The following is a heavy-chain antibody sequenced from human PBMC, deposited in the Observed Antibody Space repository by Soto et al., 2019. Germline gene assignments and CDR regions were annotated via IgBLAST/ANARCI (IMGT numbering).Heavy chain of an antibody. J-gene: IGHJ4*02. CDR2: ISAYNGNT. D-gene: IGHD2-15*01. CDR3: AREGRDIVVVVAATWAPFDY. Sequence: APVEVSCKASGYTFTSYGISWVRQAPGQRLEWMGWISAYNGNTNYAQKLQGRVTMTTDTSTSTAYMELRSLRSDDTAVYYCAREGRDIVVVVAATWAPFDYWGQGTLVTVSS. CDR1: GYTFTSYG. V-gene: IGHV1-18*01.